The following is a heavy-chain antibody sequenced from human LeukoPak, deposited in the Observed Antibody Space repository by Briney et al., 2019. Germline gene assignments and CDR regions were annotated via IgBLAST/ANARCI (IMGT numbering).Heavy chain of an antibody. V-gene: IGHV1-18*01. D-gene: IGHD3-10*01. CDR3: ARDSGGSWPSYYYYYYGMDV. CDR1: GYTFTSYG. J-gene: IGHJ6*02. CDR2: ISAYNGNT. Sequence: ASVNVSCKASGYTFTSYGIGWVRPAPGQGLEWMGWISAYNGNTNNAQKLQGRDTMTTNTSTSTAYMELRNLRSDDTAVYYCARDSGGSWPSYYYYYYGMDVWGQGTTVTVSS.